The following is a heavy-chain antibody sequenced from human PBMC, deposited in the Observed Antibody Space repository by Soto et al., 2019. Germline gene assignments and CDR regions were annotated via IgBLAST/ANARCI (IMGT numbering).Heavy chain of an antibody. J-gene: IGHJ3*02. CDR3: ATLLLCDDSSGYRRGAFEI. V-gene: IGHV1-69*13. D-gene: IGHD3-22*01. CDR1: GYTFTSYD. Sequence: SVNVSCKASGYTFTSYDINWVRRATGQGLEWMGGIIPIFGTANYAQKFQGRVTITADESTSTAYMELSSLRSEDTAVYYCATLLLCDDSSGYRRGAFEIWGKGTMVTV. CDR2: IIPIFGTA.